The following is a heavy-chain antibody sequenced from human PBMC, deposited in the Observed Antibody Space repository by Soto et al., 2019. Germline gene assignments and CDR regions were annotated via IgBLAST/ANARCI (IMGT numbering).Heavy chain of an antibody. J-gene: IGHJ6*02. CDR3: ARASGTQGYYGMDV. CDR2: ISSSSYI. V-gene: IGHV3-21*01. D-gene: IGHD1-26*01. Sequence: EVQLVESGGGLVKPGGSLRLSCAASGFTFSSYSMNWVRQAPGKGLEWVSSISSSSYIYYADSVKGRFTISRDNAKNSLYLQMNSLRAEDTAVYYCARASGTQGYYGMDVWGQGTTVTVSS. CDR1: GFTFSSYS.